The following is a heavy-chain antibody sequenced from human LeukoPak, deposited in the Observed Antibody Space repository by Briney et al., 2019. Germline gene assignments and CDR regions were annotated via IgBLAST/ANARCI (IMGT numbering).Heavy chain of an antibody. CDR2: IKPDGSDK. J-gene: IGHJ5*02. Sequence: GESLRLSCAASGFTFSSSWMSWVRQAPGKGLEWVAYIKPDGSDKDYVDSVKGRFTISRDNAKNSLYLQMDSLRAEDTAVYYCTRDEAWGQGTLVTVSS. CDR3: TRDEA. V-gene: IGHV3-7*01. CDR1: GFTFSSSW.